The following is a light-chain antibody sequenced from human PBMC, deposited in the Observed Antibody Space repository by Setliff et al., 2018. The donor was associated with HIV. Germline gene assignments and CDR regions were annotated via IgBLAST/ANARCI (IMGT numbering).Light chain of an antibody. CDR3: CSYAGTYTFEVL. J-gene: IGLJ2*01. CDR1: SSDVGAYNY. CDR2: DVT. Sequence: QSALTQPRSVSGSPGQSVTISCTGTSSDVGAYNYVSWYQHHPGKAPKVMIYDVTKRPSGVPDRFSGSKSGNTASLTISGLQAEDEADYYCCSYAGTYTFEVLFGVGT. V-gene: IGLV2-11*01.